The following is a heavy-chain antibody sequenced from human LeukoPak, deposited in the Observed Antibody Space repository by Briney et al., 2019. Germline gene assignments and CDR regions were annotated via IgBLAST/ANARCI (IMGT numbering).Heavy chain of an antibody. CDR2: MTSYGSG. CDR1: GFNLNDYY. D-gene: IGHD4-4*01. Sequence: PGGSLRLSCETSGFNLNDYYMSWIRQAPGKGLEWIAYMTSYGSGKYSDSVKGRFTISRDAASKSLFLQMNSLRVEDTAVYYCAKIPGLETDYSNGILYNWFDPWGQGTLVTVSS. J-gene: IGHJ5*02. CDR3: AKIPGLETDYSNGILYNWFDP. V-gene: IGHV3-11*01.